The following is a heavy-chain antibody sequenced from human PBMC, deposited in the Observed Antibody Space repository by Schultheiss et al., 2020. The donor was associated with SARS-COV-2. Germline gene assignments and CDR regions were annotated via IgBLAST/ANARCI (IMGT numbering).Heavy chain of an antibody. CDR3: AKLSTVTTDLAY. CDR1: GFTFSSYG. V-gene: IGHV3-23*01. Sequence: GGSLRLSCAASGFTFSSYGMHWVRQAPGKGLEWVSAISASGGSTYYADSVRGRFAISRDNSKNTLYLQMNSLRAEDTAVYYCAKLSTVTTDLAYWGQGTLVTVSS. D-gene: IGHD4-11*01. J-gene: IGHJ4*02. CDR2: ISASGGST.